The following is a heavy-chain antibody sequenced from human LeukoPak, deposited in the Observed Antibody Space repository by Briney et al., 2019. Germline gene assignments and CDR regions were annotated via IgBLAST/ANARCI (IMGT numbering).Heavy chain of an antibody. CDR2: IIPIFGTA. D-gene: IGHD4-23*01. CDR3: APDRGYGGKRPNNWFDP. J-gene: IGHJ5*02. Sequence: SVKVSCKASGGTFSSYAISWVRQAPGQGLEWMGGIIPIFGTANYAQKFQGRVTITADESTSTAYMELSSLRSEDTAVYYCAPDRGYGGKRPNNWFDPWGQRTLVTVSS. CDR1: GGTFSSYA. V-gene: IGHV1-69*13.